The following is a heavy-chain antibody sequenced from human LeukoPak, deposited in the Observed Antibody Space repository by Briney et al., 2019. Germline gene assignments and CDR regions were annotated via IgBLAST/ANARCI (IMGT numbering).Heavy chain of an antibody. CDR3: AREGYYGSGLYYYYYMDV. D-gene: IGHD3-10*01. CDR2: ISSRSSTI. CDR1: GLTFRTYS. Sequence: GGSLRLSCAASGLTFRTYSMNWVRQAPGKGLEWVSYISSRSSTIYYADSVKGRFTISRDNAKNSLYLQMNSLRAEDTAVYYCAREGYYGSGLYYYYYMDVWGKGTTVTVSS. V-gene: IGHV3-48*01. J-gene: IGHJ6*03.